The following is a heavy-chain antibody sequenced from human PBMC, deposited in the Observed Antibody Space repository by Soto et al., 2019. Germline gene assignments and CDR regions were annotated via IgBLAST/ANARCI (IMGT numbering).Heavy chain of an antibody. CDR3: ARDYFDSSDYTTNWFDP. CDR1: GDSISNSRFY. V-gene: IGHV4-39*01. J-gene: IGHJ5*02. Sequence: PSETLSLTCSVSGDSISNSRFYWAWIRQPPGEGLEWIGSIYHTGNAYYNPSLKSRVTIFVDTSKNQFSLKLTSVTAADTALYYCARDYFDSSDYTTNWFDPCGQGTLATVS. CDR2: IYHTGNA. D-gene: IGHD3-22*01.